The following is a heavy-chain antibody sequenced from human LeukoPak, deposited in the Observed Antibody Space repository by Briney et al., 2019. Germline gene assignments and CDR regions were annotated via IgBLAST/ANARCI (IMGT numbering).Heavy chain of an antibody. J-gene: IGHJ4*01. CDR3: VRPDDYGDYVTH. CDR1: GYRFTNYW. V-gene: IGHV5-51*01. D-gene: IGHD4-17*01. CDR2: IYPGDSDT. Sequence: ESLKISCQGSGYRFTNYWIGWVRQMPGKGLEWMGIIYPGDSDTKYSPSFQGQVTMSADKSISTADLHWSSLKASDTAMYYCVRPDDYGDYVTHWGQGTLVTVSS.